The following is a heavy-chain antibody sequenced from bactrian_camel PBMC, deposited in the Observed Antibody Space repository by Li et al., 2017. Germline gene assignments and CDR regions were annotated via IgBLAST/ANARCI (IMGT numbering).Heavy chain of an antibody. CDR1: GASRYC. J-gene: IGHJ4*01. V-gene: IGHV3-3*01. CDR2: MYSGESKT. D-gene: IGHD2*01. CDR3: AAANVPVVAIATMTRVLREMDFPD. Sequence: HVQLVESGGGSVQAGGSLRLSCEASGASRYCMGWFCQAPGKEREGVAQMYSGESKTYYANSVKGRFTISQDDNKNSVSLQMNNLKPEDTAIYYCAAANVPVVAIATMTRVLREMDFPDWGRGTQVTVS.